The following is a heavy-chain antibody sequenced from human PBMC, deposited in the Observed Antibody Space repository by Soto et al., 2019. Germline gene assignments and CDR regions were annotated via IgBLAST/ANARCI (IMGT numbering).Heavy chain of an antibody. V-gene: IGHV1-2*02. CDR2: VNPNSGGT. Sequence: GPSVKVSCKASGYTFTGYYMHWVRQAPGQGLEWMGWVNPNSGGTNYAQKFQGRVTMTRDTSISTAYMELSRLRSDDTAVYYCARERYCSGGSCYSEIWFDPWGQGTLVTVSS. CDR1: GYTFTGYY. CDR3: ARERYCSGGSCYSEIWFDP. J-gene: IGHJ5*02. D-gene: IGHD2-15*01.